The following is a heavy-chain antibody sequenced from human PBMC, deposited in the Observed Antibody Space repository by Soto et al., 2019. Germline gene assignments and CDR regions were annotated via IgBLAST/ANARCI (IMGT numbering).Heavy chain of an antibody. V-gene: IGHV3-15*01. Sequence: PGGSLRLSCAASGFTFSNAWMSWVRQAPGKGLEWVGGIKSKTDGGTTDYAAPVKGRFTISRDDSKNTLYLQMNSLKTEDTAVYYCTTGPLDYGDYYYYMDVWGKGTTVTVSS. J-gene: IGHJ6*03. D-gene: IGHD4-17*01. CDR1: GFTFSNAW. CDR2: IKSKTDGGTT. CDR3: TTGPLDYGDYYYYMDV.